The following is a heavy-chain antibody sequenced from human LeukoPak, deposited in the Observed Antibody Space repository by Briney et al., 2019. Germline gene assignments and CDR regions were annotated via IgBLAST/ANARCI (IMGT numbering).Heavy chain of an antibody. D-gene: IGHD3-3*01. CDR1: GFTFSSYA. CDR3: AKDNTIFGVVGDAFDI. Sequence: PGGSLRLSCAASGFTFSSYAMSWVRQAPGKGLEWVSAISGSGGSTYYADSVKGRFTISRDNSKNTLYLQMNSLRAEGTAVYYCAKDNTIFGVVGDAFDIWGQGTMVTVSS. CDR2: ISGSGGST. V-gene: IGHV3-23*01. J-gene: IGHJ3*02.